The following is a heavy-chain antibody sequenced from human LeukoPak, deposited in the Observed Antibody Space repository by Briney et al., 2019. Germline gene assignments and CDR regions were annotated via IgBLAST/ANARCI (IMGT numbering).Heavy chain of an antibody. V-gene: IGHV3-7*01. D-gene: IGHD3-9*01. J-gene: IGHJ4*02. CDR1: GFTFSSYW. CDR2: IKQDGSEK. CDR3: ARAPYYDILTGSDY. Sequence: GGSLRLSCAASGFTFSSYWMSWVRQAPGKGLEWVANIKQDGSEKYYVDSVKGRFTISRDNAKNSLYLRMNSLRAEDTAVYYCARAPYYDILTGSDYWGQGTLVTVSS.